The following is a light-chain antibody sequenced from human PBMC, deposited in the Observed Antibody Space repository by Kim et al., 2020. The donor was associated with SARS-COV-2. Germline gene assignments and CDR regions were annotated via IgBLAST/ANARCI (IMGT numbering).Light chain of an antibody. CDR3: NSRDSSGNHV. Sequence: VAVGQTVRITCQGDSLRSYYAGWYQQKPGQAPVLVIYGKNNRPSGIPDRFSGSSSGNTASLTITGAQAEDEADYYCNSRDSSGNHVFGTGTKVTVL. CDR2: GKN. CDR1: SLRSYY. V-gene: IGLV3-19*01. J-gene: IGLJ1*01.